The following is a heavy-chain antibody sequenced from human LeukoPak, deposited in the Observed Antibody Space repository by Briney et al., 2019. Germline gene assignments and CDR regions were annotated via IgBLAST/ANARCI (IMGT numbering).Heavy chain of an antibody. CDR1: GYTFTSYG. CDR2: ISAYNGNT. V-gene: IGHV1-18*01. CDR3: ARLDCSSTSCHSDY. Sequence: GASVMVSCTASGYTFTSYGIRWVRQAPGQGLEWMGWISAYNGNTNYAQKLQGRVTMTTDTSTRTAYMELRSLRSDDTAVYYCARLDCSSTSCHSDYWGQGTLVTVSS. J-gene: IGHJ4*02. D-gene: IGHD2-2*01.